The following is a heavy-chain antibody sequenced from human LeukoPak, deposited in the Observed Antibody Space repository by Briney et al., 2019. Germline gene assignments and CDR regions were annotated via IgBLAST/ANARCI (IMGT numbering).Heavy chain of an antibody. CDR3: ARDEGGQQLAIDY. Sequence: ASVKVSCKASGYTFTSYYMHWVRQAPGQGLEWMGIINPSGGSTSYAQEFQGRVTMTRDMSTSTVYMELSSLRSEDTAMYYCARDEGGQQLAIDYWGQGTLVTVSS. CDR2: INPSGGST. D-gene: IGHD6-13*01. CDR1: GYTFTSYY. J-gene: IGHJ4*02. V-gene: IGHV1-46*01.